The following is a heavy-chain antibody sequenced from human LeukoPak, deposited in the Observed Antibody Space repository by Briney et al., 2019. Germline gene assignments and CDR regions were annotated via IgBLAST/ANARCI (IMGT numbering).Heavy chain of an antibody. CDR2: TSSSGRTT. Sequence: GGSLRLSCAASGFTFSDYYMSWVRQPPGKGLEYVSYTSSSGRTTYFADSVKGRFAVSRDNTRNSLYLQMNSLRVEDRAVYYRARLSPYYNMDVWGKGTTVTVSS. J-gene: IGHJ6*03. CDR3: ARLSPYYNMDV. CDR1: GFTFSDYY. V-gene: IGHV3-11*04.